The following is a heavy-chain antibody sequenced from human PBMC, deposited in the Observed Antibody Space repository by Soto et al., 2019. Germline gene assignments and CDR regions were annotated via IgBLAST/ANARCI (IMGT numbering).Heavy chain of an antibody. CDR3: AKVKEVAGTIYYYYYGMDV. Sequence: QVQLVQSGAEVKKPGASVKVSCKASGYTFTSYAMHWVRQAPGQGLEWMGWINAGDGNTKYSQKFQDRVTITRDTASTAYMELSSLRFEDTAVYYCAKVKEVAGTIYYYYYGMDVW. J-gene: IGHJ6*01. D-gene: IGHD1-7*01. V-gene: IGHV1-3*01. CDR2: INAGDGNT. CDR1: GYTFTSYA.